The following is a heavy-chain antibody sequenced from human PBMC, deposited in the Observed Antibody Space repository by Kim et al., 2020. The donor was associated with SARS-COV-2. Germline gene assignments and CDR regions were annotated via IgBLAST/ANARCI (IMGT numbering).Heavy chain of an antibody. Sequence: GGSLRLSCAASGFTFSSYSMNWVRQAPGKGLECVSSISSSSSYIYYADSVKGRFTISRDNAKNSLYLQMNSLRAEDTAVYYCARVGEQMLYYYYYMDVWGKGTTVTVSS. CDR3: ARVGEQMLYYYYYMDV. V-gene: IGHV3-21*01. CDR2: ISSSSSYI. CDR1: GFTFSSYS. D-gene: IGHD2-8*01. J-gene: IGHJ6*03.